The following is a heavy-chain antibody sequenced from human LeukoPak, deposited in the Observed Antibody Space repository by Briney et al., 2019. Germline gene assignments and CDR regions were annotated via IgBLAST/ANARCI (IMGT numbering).Heavy chain of an antibody. D-gene: IGHD2-8*01. J-gene: IGHJ6*03. V-gene: IGHV3-30*04. CDR1: GFTFSSYA. Sequence: GGSLRLSCAASGFTFSSYAMHWVRQAPGKGLEWVTIISYDGTNKYYADSVKGRFTISRDSSKNILYLQMNSLRAEDTAVYYCAKDRCSNGIGCYYYYMDVWGKGTTVTISS. CDR3: AKDRCSNGIGCYYYYMDV. CDR2: ISYDGTNK.